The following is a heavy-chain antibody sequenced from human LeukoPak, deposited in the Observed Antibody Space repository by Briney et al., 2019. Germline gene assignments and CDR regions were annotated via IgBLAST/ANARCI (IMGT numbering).Heavy chain of an antibody. V-gene: IGHV3-74*01. CDR3: VRDPFLSGDY. D-gene: IGHD3-3*01. CDR2: INRDGSIT. CDR1: GFTLSSYW. Sequence: GGCVRLSCVASGFTLSSYWMHWVRQAPGKGLAWVSRINRDGSITNYADSVRGRFTISRDNARNTLDLQMNSLRAEDTALYYCVRDPFLSGDYWGLGTLVTVSS. J-gene: IGHJ4*02.